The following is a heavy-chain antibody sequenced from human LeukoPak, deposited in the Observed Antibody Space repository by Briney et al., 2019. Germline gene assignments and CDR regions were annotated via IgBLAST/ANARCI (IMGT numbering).Heavy chain of an antibody. Sequence: SETLSLTCTVSGDFISTHYWSWIRQPPGKGLEWIGYISYTGSTIYNPSLKSRVTISVDTSKNQFSLNLSSVTAADTAVYYCASHKGFWGQGTLVTVSS. J-gene: IGHJ4*02. V-gene: IGHV4-59*11. CDR3: ASHKGF. CDR2: ISYTGST. CDR1: GDFISTHY.